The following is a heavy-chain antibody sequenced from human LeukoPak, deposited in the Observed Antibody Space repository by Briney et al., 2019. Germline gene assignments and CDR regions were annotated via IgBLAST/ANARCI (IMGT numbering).Heavy chain of an antibody. CDR2: INHSGST. CDR1: GGSFSGYY. Sequence: SGTLSLTCAVYGGSFSGYYWSWIRQPPGKGLEWIGEINHSGSTNYNPSLKSRVTISVDTSKNQFSLKLSSVTAADTAVYYCARGGRITMVRGARWGFDPWGQGTLVTVSS. CDR3: ARGGRITMVRGARWGFDP. D-gene: IGHD3-10*01. J-gene: IGHJ5*02. V-gene: IGHV4-34*01.